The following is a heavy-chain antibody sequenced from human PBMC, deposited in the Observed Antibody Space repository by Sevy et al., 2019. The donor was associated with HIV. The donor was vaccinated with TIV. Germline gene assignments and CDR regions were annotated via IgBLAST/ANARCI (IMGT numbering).Heavy chain of an antibody. V-gene: IGHV1-2*02. CDR1: GYTFTGYY. CDR2: INPNSGGT. Sequence: ASVKDSCKASGYTFTGYYMHWVRQAPGQGLEWMGWINPNSGGTNYAQKFQGRVTMTRDTSISTAYMELSRLRSDDTAVYYCARTREYSSSSGVLNYWGQGTLVTVSS. D-gene: IGHD6-13*01. CDR3: ARTREYSSSSGVLNY. J-gene: IGHJ4*02.